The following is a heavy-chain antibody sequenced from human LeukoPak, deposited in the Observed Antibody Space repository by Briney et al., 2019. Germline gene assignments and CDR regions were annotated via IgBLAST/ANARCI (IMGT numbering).Heavy chain of an antibody. D-gene: IGHD6-13*01. CDR1: GYTFTGYY. Sequence: ASVKVSCKASGYTFTGYYMHWVRQAPGQGLEWMGWINPNSGGTNYAQKFQGRVTMTRDTSISTAYMELSRLRSDDTAVYYCARRIAAAGPFDYWGRGTLVTVSS. J-gene: IGHJ4*02. CDR2: INPNSGGT. CDR3: ARRIAAAGPFDY. V-gene: IGHV1-2*02.